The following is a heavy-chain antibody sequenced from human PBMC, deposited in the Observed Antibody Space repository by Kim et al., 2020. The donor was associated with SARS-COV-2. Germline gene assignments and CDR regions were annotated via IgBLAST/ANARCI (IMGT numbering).Heavy chain of an antibody. V-gene: IGHV1-18*01. Sequence: YAQKLQGRVTMTTDTSTSTAYMELRSLRSDDTAVYYCARGGYSGLNYFDYWGQGTLVTVSS. D-gene: IGHD5-12*01. CDR3: ARGGYSGLNYFDY. J-gene: IGHJ4*02.